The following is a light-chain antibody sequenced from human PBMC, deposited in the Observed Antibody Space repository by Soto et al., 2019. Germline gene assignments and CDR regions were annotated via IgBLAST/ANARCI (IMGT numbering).Light chain of an antibody. J-gene: IGKJ4*01. CDR2: GAS. V-gene: IGKV3-15*01. CDR3: QQSNDWPLT. CDR1: QSVNSN. Sequence: EKVMTQSPATLSVSPGEGATLSCRASQSVNSNLAWYQHKPGQAPRLLISGASTRATGIPARFSGSGSGTEFTLSITSLQSEDFAVYYCQQSNDWPLTFGGGTKVEIK.